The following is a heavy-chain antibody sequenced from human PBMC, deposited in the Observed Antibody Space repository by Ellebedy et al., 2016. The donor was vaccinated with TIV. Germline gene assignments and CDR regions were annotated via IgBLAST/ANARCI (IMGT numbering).Heavy chain of an antibody. J-gene: IGHJ4*02. D-gene: IGHD2-15*01. Sequence: MPSETLSLTCFVSGGSISGYYWSWIRQPPGKGLEWIGHMFHSGNSDDNPSLKGRVTMSLDTFKNQFSLRLTSVTAADTAVYYCASFTNSWRHDYWGQGTLVTVSP. CDR3: ASFTNSWRHDY. V-gene: IGHV4-59*01. CDR2: MFHSGNS. CDR1: GGSISGYY.